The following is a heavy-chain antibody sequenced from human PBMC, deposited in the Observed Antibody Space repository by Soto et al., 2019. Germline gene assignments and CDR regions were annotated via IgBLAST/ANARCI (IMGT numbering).Heavy chain of an antibody. CDR1: GGSISSSSYY. V-gene: IGHV4-39*01. Sequence: SETLSLTCTVSGGSISSSSYYWGWIRQPPGKGLDWIGSIYYSGSTYYNPSLKSRVTISVDTSKNQFSLKLSSVTDADTAVYYCARHIRQYQLLNWFDPWGQGTLVTVSS. D-gene: IGHD2-2*01. J-gene: IGHJ5*02. CDR3: ARHIRQYQLLNWFDP. CDR2: IYYSGST.